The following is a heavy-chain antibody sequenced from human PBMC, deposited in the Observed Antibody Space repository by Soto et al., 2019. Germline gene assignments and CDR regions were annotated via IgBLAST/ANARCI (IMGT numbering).Heavy chain of an antibody. V-gene: IGHV3-30*18. CDR1: GFTFSSYG. J-gene: IGHJ4*02. D-gene: IGHD1-1*01. CDR3: AKDPELEPQYYFDY. Sequence: GGSLRLSCAASGFTFSSYGMHWVRQAPGKGLEWVAVISYDGSNKYYADSVKGRFTISRDNSKNTLYLQMNSLRAEDTAVYYCAKDPELEPQYYFDYWGQGTLVTVSS. CDR2: ISYDGSNK.